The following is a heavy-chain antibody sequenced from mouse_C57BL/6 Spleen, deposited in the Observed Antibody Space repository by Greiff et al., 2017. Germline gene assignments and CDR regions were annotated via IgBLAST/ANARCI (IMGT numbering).Heavy chain of an antibody. V-gene: IGHV1-69*01. CDR1: GYTFTSYW. J-gene: IGHJ3*01. CDR2: IDPSDSYT. Sequence: VQLQQPGAELVMPGASVKLSCKASGYTFTSYWMHWVKQRPGQGLEWIGEIDPSDSYTNYNQKFKGKSTLTVDKSSSTAYMQLSSLTSEDSAVYYCARRGENDYDEGAWFAYWGQGTLVTVSA. D-gene: IGHD2-4*01. CDR3: ARRGENDYDEGAWFAY.